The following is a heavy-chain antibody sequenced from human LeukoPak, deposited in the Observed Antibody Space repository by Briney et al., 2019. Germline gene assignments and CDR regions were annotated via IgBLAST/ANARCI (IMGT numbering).Heavy chain of an antibody. Sequence: SETLSLTCTVSGGSISSYYWSWIRQPPGKGLEWSGYIYYSGSTNYNPSLKSRVTISVDTSKNQFSLKLSSVTAADTAVYYCARASSTYYDFWSGYHQLSPFDYYYYYGMDVWGHGTTVTVSS. CDR1: GGSISSYY. CDR2: IYYSGST. J-gene: IGHJ6*02. V-gene: IGHV4-59*01. CDR3: ARASSTYYDFWSGYHQLSPFDYYYYYGMDV. D-gene: IGHD3-3*01.